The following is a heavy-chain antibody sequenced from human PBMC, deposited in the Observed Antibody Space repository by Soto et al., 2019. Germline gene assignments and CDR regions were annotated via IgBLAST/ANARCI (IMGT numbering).Heavy chain of an antibody. Sequence: EVQLVESGGGLVQPGGSLRLSCAASGFTFSSYSMNWVRQAPGKGLEWVSYISSSSSTIYYADSVKGRFTISRDNAKNSLYLQMNSLRAEDTAVYYCASVVVVVAATRGDYWSQGTLVTVSS. CDR2: ISSSSSTI. CDR1: GFTFSSYS. J-gene: IGHJ4*02. V-gene: IGHV3-48*01. CDR3: ASVVVVVAATRGDY. D-gene: IGHD2-15*01.